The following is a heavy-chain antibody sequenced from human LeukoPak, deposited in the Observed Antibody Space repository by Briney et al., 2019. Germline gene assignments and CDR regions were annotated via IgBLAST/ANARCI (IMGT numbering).Heavy chain of an antibody. D-gene: IGHD3-22*01. CDR1: GYTFTSYA. J-gene: IGHJ4*02. V-gene: IGHV7-4-1*02. CDR2: INTNTGSP. Sequence: ASVKASCKTSGYTFTSYAVNWVRQAPGQGLEWMGWINTNTGSPTYAQGFTGRFVFSLDTSVSTVYLQISSLKAEDTAVYYCARGAVSRVIVDHPFDYWGQGTLVTVSS. CDR3: ARGAVSRVIVDHPFDY.